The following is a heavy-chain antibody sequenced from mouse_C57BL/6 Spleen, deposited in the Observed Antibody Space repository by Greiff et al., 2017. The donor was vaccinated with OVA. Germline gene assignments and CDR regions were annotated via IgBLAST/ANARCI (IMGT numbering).Heavy chain of an antibody. D-gene: IGHD1-1*01. CDR2: LSDGGSYT. CDR3: ARSYGSSYGYFDV. J-gene: IGHJ1*03. CDR1: GFTFSSYA. Sequence: EVHLVESGGGLVKPGGSLKLSCAASGFTFSSYAMSWVRQTPEKRLEWVATLSDGGSYTYYPDNVKGRFTISRDNAKNNLYLQMSHLKSEDTAMYDCARSYGSSYGYFDVWGTGTTVTVSS. V-gene: IGHV5-4*01.